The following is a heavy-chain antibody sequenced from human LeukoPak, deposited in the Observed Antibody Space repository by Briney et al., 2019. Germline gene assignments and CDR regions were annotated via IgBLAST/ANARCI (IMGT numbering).Heavy chain of an antibody. CDR2: ISYDGSNK. CDR3: ARGYDILTGYLGPVTFDI. J-gene: IGHJ3*02. D-gene: IGHD3-9*01. CDR1: GFTFSSYA. Sequence: PGGSLRLSCAASGFTFSSYAMHWVRQAPGKGLEWVAVISYDGSNKYYADSVKGRFTISRDNSKNTLYLQMNSLRAEDTAVYYCARGYDILTGYLGPVTFDIWGQGTMVTVSS. V-gene: IGHV3-30*04.